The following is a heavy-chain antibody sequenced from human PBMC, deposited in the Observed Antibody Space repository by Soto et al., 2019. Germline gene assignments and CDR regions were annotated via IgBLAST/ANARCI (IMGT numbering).Heavy chain of an antibody. CDR1: GFTFISYG. D-gene: IGHD2-2*01. V-gene: IGHV3-30*18. CDR2: ISYDGSNK. CDR3: AKDRGPHPRVVRAAMSPNYYYYYGMDV. J-gene: IGHJ6*02. Sequence: QVQLVESGGGVVQPGTSLRLSCAASGFTFISYGMHWVRQAPGKGLEWVAVISYDGSNKYYADSVKGRFTISRDNSKNTLYLQMNSLRAEDTAVYYCAKDRGPHPRVVRAAMSPNYYYYYGMDVWGQGTTVTVSS.